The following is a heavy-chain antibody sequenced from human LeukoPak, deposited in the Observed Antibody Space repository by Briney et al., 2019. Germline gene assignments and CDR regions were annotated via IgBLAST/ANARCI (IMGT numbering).Heavy chain of an antibody. Sequence: SETLPLTCTVSGGSINSYYWSWIRQPPGKGLEWIGYIYYSGRTNYNPSLKSRVTISVDTSKNHFSLKLTSVTAADTAVYYCARDLGSIAAAEGSNWFDPWGQGTLVTVSS. D-gene: IGHD6-13*01. J-gene: IGHJ5*02. V-gene: IGHV4-59*01. CDR1: GGSINSYY. CDR3: ARDLGSIAAAEGSNWFDP. CDR2: IYYSGRT.